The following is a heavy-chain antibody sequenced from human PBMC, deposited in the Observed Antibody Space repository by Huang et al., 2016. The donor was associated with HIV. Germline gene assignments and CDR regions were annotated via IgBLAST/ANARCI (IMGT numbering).Heavy chain of an antibody. D-gene: IGHD7-27*01. J-gene: IGHJ2*01. CDR2: FSYSGST. V-gene: IGHV4-59*11. CDR3: ARGTNWVFSWYFDL. Sequence: QVQLQESGPGLVRPSETLSLTCTVSGVSISSHDWTWIRQPPGKGVEWIGNFSYSGSTSSDPSRKSRVTISLDTAKNQFSLGLTSVTAADTAIYYCARGTNWVFSWYFDLWGRGTLVTVSS. CDR1: GVSISSHD.